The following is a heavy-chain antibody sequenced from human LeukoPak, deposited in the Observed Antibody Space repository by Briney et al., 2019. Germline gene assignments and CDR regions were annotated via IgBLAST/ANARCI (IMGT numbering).Heavy chain of an antibody. CDR2: IYHIGST. CDR3: ARAPNYDFWSGYLDY. CDR1: GYSIRSGDY. V-gene: IGHV4-38-2*02. J-gene: IGHJ4*02. Sequence: SETLSLTCTVSGYSIRSGDYWGWIRQPPGKGLEWIGNIYHIGSTYYNPSLKSRVIISVDTSKNHFSLKLSSVTAADTAVYYCARAPNYDFWSGYLDYWGQGTLVTVSS. D-gene: IGHD3-3*01.